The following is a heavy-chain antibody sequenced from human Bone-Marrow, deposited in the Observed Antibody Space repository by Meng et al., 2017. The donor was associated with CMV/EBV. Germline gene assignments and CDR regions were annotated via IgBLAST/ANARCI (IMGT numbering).Heavy chain of an antibody. V-gene: IGHV3-30*18. CDR3: AKNAYGSSGSRTLLDK. J-gene: IGHJ4*02. Sequence: FTFRNYGMDWVRQAPGKGLEWVEHVSNDGNKKSYADSVKGRFTISRDKSKNTLYLQVNSLRGEDTAIYYCAKNAYGSSGSRTLLDKWGQGTLVTVSS. D-gene: IGHD3-22*01. CDR1: FTFRNYG. CDR2: VSNDGNKK.